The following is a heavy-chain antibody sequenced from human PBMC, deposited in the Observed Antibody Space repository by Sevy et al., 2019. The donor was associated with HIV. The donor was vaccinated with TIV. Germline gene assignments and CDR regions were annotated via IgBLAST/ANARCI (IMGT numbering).Heavy chain of an antibody. CDR3: AGLGILVGGVFAF. V-gene: IGHV3-48*01. J-gene: IGHJ3*01. CDR2: ISSSSSTI. CDR1: GFTFSSYS. Sequence: GGSLRLSCAASGFTFSSYSMNWVRQAPGKGLEWVSYISSSSSTIYYADSVRGRFTISRDNAKNSLYLQMNSLRAQDMVVYYGAGLGILVGGVFAFWGQGRMVTVSS. D-gene: IGHD2-21*01.